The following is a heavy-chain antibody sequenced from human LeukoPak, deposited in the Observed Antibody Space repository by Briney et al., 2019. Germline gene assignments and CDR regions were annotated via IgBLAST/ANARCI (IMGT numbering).Heavy chain of an antibody. CDR1: GFSFSIYA. V-gene: IGHV3-30*04. J-gene: IGHJ2*01. CDR3: ARRWYFDL. Sequence: GGSLRLSCAVSGFSFSIYAIHWVRQAQGRGREWGAVISNVGSDKYYANSVKGRFSPSRDNSKSTLYLQMTSLKTADTAVYYCARRWYFDLWGRGTLVTVSS. CDR2: ISNVGSDK.